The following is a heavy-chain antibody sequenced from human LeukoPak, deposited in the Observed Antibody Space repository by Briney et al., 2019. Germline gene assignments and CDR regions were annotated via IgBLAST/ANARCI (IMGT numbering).Heavy chain of an antibody. D-gene: IGHD6-19*01. CDR3: ARDLSSGWYPGYFDY. V-gene: IGHV3-21*01. CDR1: GFTFSSYS. Sequence: GGSLRLSCAASGFTFSSYSMNWVRQAPGKGLEWVSSISSSSSYIYYADSVEGRFTISRDNAKNPLYLQMNSLRAEDTAVYYCARDLSSGWYPGYFDYWGQGTLVTVSS. CDR2: ISSSSSYI. J-gene: IGHJ4*02.